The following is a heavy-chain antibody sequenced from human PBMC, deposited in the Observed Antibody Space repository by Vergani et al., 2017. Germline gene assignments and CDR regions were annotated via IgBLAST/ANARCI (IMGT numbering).Heavy chain of an antibody. Sequence: EVQLLESGGGLVQPGGSLRLSCAVSGFTFSSYAMSWVRQSPGKGVEWVSAISGSGGSTYYADSGKGRFTIARDNSKNTLYLQMNSLRAEDTAVYYCAKVRYNWNDAGWFDPWGQGTLVTVSS. J-gene: IGHJ5*02. V-gene: IGHV3-23*01. CDR3: AKVRYNWNDAGWFDP. CDR1: GFTFSSYA. D-gene: IGHD1-1*01. CDR2: ISGSGGST.